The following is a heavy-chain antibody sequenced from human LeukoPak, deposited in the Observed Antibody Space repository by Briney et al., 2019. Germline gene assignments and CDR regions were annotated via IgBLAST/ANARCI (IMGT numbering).Heavy chain of an antibody. Sequence: TGGTLRLSCAASGFTFSSYSMNWVRQAPGKGLEWVSSISSSSSYIYYADSVKGRFTISRDNAKNSLYLQMNSLRAEDTAVYYCARDLYGDYAHGYWGQGTLVTVSS. CDR2: ISSSSSYI. J-gene: IGHJ4*02. CDR1: GFTFSSYS. V-gene: IGHV3-21*01. D-gene: IGHD4-17*01. CDR3: ARDLYGDYAHGY.